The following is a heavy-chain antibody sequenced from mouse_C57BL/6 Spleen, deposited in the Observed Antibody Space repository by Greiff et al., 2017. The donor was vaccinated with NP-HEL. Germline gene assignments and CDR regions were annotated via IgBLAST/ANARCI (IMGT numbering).Heavy chain of an antibody. Sequence: VKLQQPGAELVKPGASVKMSCKASGYTFTSYWITWVKQRPGQGLEWIGDICPGSGSTNYNEKFKSKATLTVDTSSSTAYMQLSSLTSEDSAVYYCARDLTTVVDTRVDYYAMDYWGQGTSVTVSS. J-gene: IGHJ4*01. CDR3: ARDLTTVVDTRVDYYAMDY. CDR2: ICPGSGST. V-gene: IGHV1-55*01. D-gene: IGHD1-1*01. CDR1: GYTFTSYW.